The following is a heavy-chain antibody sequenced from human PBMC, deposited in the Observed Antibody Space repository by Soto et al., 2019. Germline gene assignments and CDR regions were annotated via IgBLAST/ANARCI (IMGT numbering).Heavy chain of an antibody. V-gene: IGHV3-30*18. J-gene: IGHJ4*02. D-gene: IGHD3-10*01. CDR2: ISYDGSNK. CDR1: EFTFSSYG. CDR3: ANVILGITGPTWAGKGGLDY. Sequence: QVQLVESGGGVVQPGRSLRLSCVASEFTFSSYGMHWVRQAPGKGLEWVALISYDGSNKYYADSVKGRFTISRDNSKNTLFLQINSLRAEDTAVYYCANVILGITGPTWAGKGGLDYWGQGTLVTVSS.